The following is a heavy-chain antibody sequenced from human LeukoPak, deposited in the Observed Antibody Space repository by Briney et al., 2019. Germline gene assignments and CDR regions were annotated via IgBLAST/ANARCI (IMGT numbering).Heavy chain of an antibody. V-gene: IGHV4-34*01. CDR3: ARTSIYYDSSGYRS. Sequence: SETLSLTCAVYGGSFSGYTWGWIRHPPGKGREGIGEINHSGSTNYNPSLKSRVTISVDTSKNQFSLKLSSVTAADTAVYYCARTSIYYDSSGYRSWGQGTLVTVSS. CDR1: GGSFSGYT. J-gene: IGHJ5*02. D-gene: IGHD3-22*01. CDR2: INHSGST.